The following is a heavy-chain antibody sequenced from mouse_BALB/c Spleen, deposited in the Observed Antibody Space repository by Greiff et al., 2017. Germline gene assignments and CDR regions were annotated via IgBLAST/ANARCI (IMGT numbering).Heavy chain of an antibody. CDR2: ISTYYGDA. CDR1: GYTFTDYA. J-gene: IGHJ3*01. V-gene: IGHV1S137*01. Sequence: QVQLQQSGAELVRPGVSVKISCKGSGYTFTDYAMHWVKQSHAKSLEWIGVISTYYGDASYNQKFKGKATMTVDKSSSTAYMELARLTSEDSAIYYCARAGDYDKRPWFAYWGQGTLVTVSA. D-gene: IGHD2-4*01. CDR3: ARAGDYDKRPWFAY.